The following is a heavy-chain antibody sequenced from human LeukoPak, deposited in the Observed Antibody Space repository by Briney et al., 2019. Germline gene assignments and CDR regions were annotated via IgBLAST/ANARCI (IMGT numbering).Heavy chain of an antibody. V-gene: IGHV3-53*01. CDR2: IYSGGST. D-gene: IGHD6-13*01. CDR1: GFTVSSNY. CDR3: AKDLRRYSSDY. J-gene: IGHJ4*02. Sequence: PGGSLRLSCAASGFTVSSNYMSWVRQAPGKGLEWVSVIYSGGSTYYADSVKGRFTISRDNSKNTLYLQMNSLRAEDTAVYYCAKDLRRYSSDYWGQGTLVTVSS.